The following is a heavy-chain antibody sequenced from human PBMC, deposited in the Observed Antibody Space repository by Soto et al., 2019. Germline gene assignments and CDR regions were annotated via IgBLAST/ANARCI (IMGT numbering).Heavy chain of an antibody. J-gene: IGHJ4*02. V-gene: IGHV1-18*04. CDR2: ISAYNGNT. D-gene: IGHD3-9*01. Sequence: GASVKVSCKASGYTFTSYGISWVRQAPGQGLEVMGWISAYNGNTNYAQKLQGRVTMTTDTSTSTAYMELRSLRSDDTAVYYCARDRRDYDILTGYPAYYFAYWGQGTLVTVYS. CDR3: ARDRRDYDILTGYPAYYFAY. CDR1: GYTFTSYG.